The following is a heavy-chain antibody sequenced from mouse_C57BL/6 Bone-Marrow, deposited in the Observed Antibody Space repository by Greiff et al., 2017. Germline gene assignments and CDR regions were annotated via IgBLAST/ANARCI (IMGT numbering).Heavy chain of an antibody. CDR2: IDPSDSYT. CDR1: GYTFTSYW. D-gene: IGHD1-1*01. CDR3: ARGFITTVVAPPWFAY. Sequence: QVQLQQPGAELVRPGTSVKLSCKASGYTFTSYWMHWVKQRPGQGLEWIGVIDPSDSYTNYNHKFKGKATLTVDTSSSTAYMQLSSLTSEDSAVYYCARGFITTVVAPPWFAYWGQGTLVTVSA. J-gene: IGHJ3*01. V-gene: IGHV1-59*01.